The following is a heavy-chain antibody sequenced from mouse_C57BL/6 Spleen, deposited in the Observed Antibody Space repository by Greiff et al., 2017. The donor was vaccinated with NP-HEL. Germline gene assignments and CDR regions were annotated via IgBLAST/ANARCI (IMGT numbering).Heavy chain of an antibody. CDR2: IYPGDGDT. CDR3: ASYSNAWFAY. CDR1: GYAFSSSW. Sequence: QVQLQQSGPELVKPGASVKISCKASGYAFSSSWMNWVKQRPGKGLEWIGRIYPGDGDTNYNGKFKGKATLTADKSSSTAYMQLSSLTSEDSAVYFCASYSNAWFAYWGQGTLVTVSA. J-gene: IGHJ3*01. V-gene: IGHV1-82*01. D-gene: IGHD2-5*01.